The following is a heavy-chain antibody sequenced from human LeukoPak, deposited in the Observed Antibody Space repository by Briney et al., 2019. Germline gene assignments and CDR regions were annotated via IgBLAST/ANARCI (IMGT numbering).Heavy chain of an antibody. CDR2: ISSSSSYI. Sequence: GWSLRLSCAASGFAFSSYSLNWVRQAPWKGLGWVSSISSSSSYIYHADSVKGRFTISRDNAKNSLYLQMTSLRAEETAVCYCARLRTNYDFWSGYLVYWGQGTLVTVSS. CDR3: ARLRTNYDFWSGYLVY. CDR1: GFAFSSYS. J-gene: IGHJ4*02. D-gene: IGHD3-3*01. V-gene: IGHV3-21*01.